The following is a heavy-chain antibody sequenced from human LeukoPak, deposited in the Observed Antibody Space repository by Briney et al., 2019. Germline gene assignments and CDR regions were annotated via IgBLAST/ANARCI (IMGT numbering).Heavy chain of an antibody. CDR3: AKASRSSGYYSDC. CDR2: ISGSGAST. D-gene: IGHD3-22*01. V-gene: IGHV3-23*01. J-gene: IGHJ4*02. CDR1: GFIFNSYW. Sequence: TGGSLRLSCAASGFIFNSYWMHWVRQAPGKGLVWVSGISGSGASTYYADSVKGRFTISRDNSKNTLYLQMNSLRAEDTAVYYCAKASRSSGYYSDCWGQGTLVTVSS.